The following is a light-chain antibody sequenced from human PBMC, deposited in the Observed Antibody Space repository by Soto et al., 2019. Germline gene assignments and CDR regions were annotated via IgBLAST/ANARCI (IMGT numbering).Light chain of an antibody. CDR1: SSDVGNYNL. CDR2: EVS. Sequence: QSALTQPASVSGSPGQSITISCTGTSSDVGNYNLVSWYQHHPGKAPKLMIYEVSKRPSGVSNRFSGSKSGNTASLTISGLQAEDEADYYCCSYAVSSTWVFGGGTK. J-gene: IGLJ3*02. CDR3: CSYAVSSTWV. V-gene: IGLV2-23*02.